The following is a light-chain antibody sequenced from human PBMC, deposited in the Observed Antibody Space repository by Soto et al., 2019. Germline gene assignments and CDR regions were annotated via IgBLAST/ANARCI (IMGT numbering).Light chain of an antibody. Sequence: QSVLTQPASVSGSPGQSITISCTGTSSDVVGYNYVSWYQQHPGKAPKLMIYDVSNRPSGVSNRFSGSKSGNTASLTISGLQAEDEADYYCSSYTSSSTPVYVFGTGTKVTVL. CDR3: SSYTSSSTPVYV. CDR2: DVS. J-gene: IGLJ1*01. CDR1: SSDVVGYNY. V-gene: IGLV2-14*01.